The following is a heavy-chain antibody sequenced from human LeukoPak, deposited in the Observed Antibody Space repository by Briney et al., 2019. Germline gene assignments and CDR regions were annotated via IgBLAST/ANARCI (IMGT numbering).Heavy chain of an antibody. J-gene: IGHJ4*02. CDR1: GFTFSSYA. V-gene: IGHV3-23*01. Sequence: GGSLRLSCAASGFTFSSYAMSWVRQAPGKGLEWVSAISGSGGGTYYTDSVKGRFTISRDNSKNTLYLQMDSLRAEDTAVYYCARPEYGASGDDWGQGPLVTVSS. CDR2: ISGSGGGT. CDR3: ARPEYGASGDD. D-gene: IGHD4-17*01.